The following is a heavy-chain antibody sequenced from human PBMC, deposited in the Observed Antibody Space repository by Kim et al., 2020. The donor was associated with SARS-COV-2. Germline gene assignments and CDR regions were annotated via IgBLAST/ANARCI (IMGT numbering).Heavy chain of an antibody. J-gene: IGHJ4*02. V-gene: IGHV3-49*04. Sequence: GGSLRLSCTASGFTFGDYAMSWVRQAPGKGLEWVGFIRSKAYGGTTEYAASVKGRFTISRDDSKSIAYLQMNSLKTEDTAVYYCTRDDFWSGYYMYWGQGTLVPVSS. CDR3: TRDDFWSGYYMY. D-gene: IGHD3-3*01. CDR2: IRSKAYGGTT. CDR1: GFTFGDYA.